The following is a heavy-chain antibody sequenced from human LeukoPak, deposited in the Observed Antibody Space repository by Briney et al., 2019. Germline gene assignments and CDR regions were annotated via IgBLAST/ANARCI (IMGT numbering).Heavy chain of an antibody. D-gene: IGHD3-22*01. CDR3: ANQGSGYYSGWFDY. V-gene: IGHV3-30*04. Sequence: PGTSLRLSCAASGFTFISYAIHWVRQAPGKGLEWVAVISFHGTDSFYADSVKGRFTISRDNSKNTLYLQMNSLRAEDTAVYYCANQGSGYYSGWFDYWGQGTLVTVSS. J-gene: IGHJ4*02. CDR1: GFTFISYA. CDR2: ISFHGTDS.